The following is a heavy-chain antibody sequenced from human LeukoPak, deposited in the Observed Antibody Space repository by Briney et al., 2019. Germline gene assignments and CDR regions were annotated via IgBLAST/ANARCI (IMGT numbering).Heavy chain of an antibody. CDR2: IYYDGRNK. CDR1: GFSFSTYG. J-gene: IGHJ4*02. V-gene: IGHV3-30*02. D-gene: IGHD1-7*01. Sequence: GGSLRLSCAASGFSFSTYGMHWVRQAPGKGLEWVAFIYYDGRNKFYADSVKGRFTISRDNSKNTLYLQMNSLRAEDTAVYYCAKVPGATGTSFDYWGQGTLVTVSS. CDR3: AKVPGATGTSFDY.